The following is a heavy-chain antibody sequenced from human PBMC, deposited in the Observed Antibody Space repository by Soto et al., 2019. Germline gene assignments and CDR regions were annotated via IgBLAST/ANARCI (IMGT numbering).Heavy chain of an antibody. CDR1: GFTFSYYE. Sequence: LRLSCAASGFTFSYYEMSWVRQAPGKGLEWVSYISSSGDTIYYTDSVKGRFTISRNNARNSLHLQMNSLRAEDTALYYCARVWCTSTTCYNPYWGQGTLVTVSS. CDR2: ISSSGDTI. V-gene: IGHV3-48*03. CDR3: ARVWCTSTTCYNPY. D-gene: IGHD2-2*02. J-gene: IGHJ4*02.